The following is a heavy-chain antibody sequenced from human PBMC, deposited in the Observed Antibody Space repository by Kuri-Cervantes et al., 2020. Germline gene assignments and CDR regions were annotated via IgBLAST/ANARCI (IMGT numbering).Heavy chain of an antibody. CDR3: ARVYCSSTSCYGAYYYYDMDV. V-gene: IGHV3-66*02. J-gene: IGHJ6*02. D-gene: IGHD2-2*01. CDR1: GFTVSTSY. Sequence: GESLKISCAASGFTVSTSYMSWVRQAPGKGLEWVSTLYSGGNTYYADSVRGRFTISRDNSKNTLYLQMNSLRAEDTAVYYCARVYCSSTSCYGAYYYYDMDVWGQGTTVTVSS. CDR2: LYSGGNT.